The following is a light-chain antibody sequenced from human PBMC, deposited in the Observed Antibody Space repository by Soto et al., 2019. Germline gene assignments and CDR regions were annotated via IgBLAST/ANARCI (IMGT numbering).Light chain of an antibody. CDR1: QRVSGGF. CDR3: QQHGQWPIT. Sequence: DIVLSQSPATLSLSPGERATLYCGVSQRVSGGFLAWYQQKPGQAPRLLIYGISKRATDIPDRFSGSGSGTEFTLTISSLQPEDFATYYCQQHGQWPITFGQGTRLEIK. J-gene: IGKJ5*01. CDR2: GIS. V-gene: IGKV3-20*01.